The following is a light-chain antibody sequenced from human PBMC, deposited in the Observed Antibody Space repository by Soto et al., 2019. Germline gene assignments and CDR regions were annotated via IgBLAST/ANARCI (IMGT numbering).Light chain of an antibody. CDR2: WAS. CDR1: QSVLYSSNNKNY. J-gene: IGKJ1*01. Sequence: DIVMTQSPDSLAVSLGERATINCKSSQSVLYSSNNKNYLAWYQQKPGQPPKLLIYWASTRESGVPDRFSGSGSGTDFTLTISSLQSEDVAVYYGQQYYSTPRTFGHGTKVEIK. CDR3: QQYYSTPRT. V-gene: IGKV4-1*01.